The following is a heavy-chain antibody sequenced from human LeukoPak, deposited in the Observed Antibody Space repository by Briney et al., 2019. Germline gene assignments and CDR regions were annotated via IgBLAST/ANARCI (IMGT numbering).Heavy chain of an antibody. V-gene: IGHV1-8*01. CDR1: GYTFITND. CDR3: AREVSGDFALDS. CDR2: MNPNSGHT. J-gene: IGHJ4*02. Sequence: GASVKVSCKASGYTFITNDINWVRQAAGQGFEWMGWMNPNSGHTDYAPKFQGRITMTRNTSINTAYMELSSLTSEDTAVYLCAREVSGDFALDSWGQGTLVTVSS.